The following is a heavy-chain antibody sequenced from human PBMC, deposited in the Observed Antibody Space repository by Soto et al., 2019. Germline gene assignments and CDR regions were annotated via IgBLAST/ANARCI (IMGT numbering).Heavy chain of an antibody. CDR1: GFTFNSYA. D-gene: IGHD1-26*01. V-gene: IGHV3-23*01. J-gene: IGHJ4*02. CDR2: ISCSAGST. Sequence: VLSLRLSCAASGFTFNSYAMNWVRQAPGKGLQWVSTISCSAGSTYSAYSVKGRFTISRDNSKNTLYLQMNSLRADDTAVYYCAKSHLRALAPFHXWGQGTLQTVSX. CDR3: AKSHLRALAPFHX.